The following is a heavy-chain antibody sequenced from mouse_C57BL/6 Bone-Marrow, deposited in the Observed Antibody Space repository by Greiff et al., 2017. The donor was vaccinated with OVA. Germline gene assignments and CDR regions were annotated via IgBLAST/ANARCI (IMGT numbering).Heavy chain of an antibody. CDR3: ARPGSSLYWYFDV. Sequence: SGYTFTDYYMNWVKQSHGKSLEWIGDINPNNGGTSYNQKFKGKATLTVDKSSSTAYMELRSLTSEDSAVYYCARPGSSLYWYFDVWGTGTTVTVSS. D-gene: IGHD1-1*01. CDR2: INPNNGGT. J-gene: IGHJ1*03. CDR1: GYTFTDYY. V-gene: IGHV1-26*01.